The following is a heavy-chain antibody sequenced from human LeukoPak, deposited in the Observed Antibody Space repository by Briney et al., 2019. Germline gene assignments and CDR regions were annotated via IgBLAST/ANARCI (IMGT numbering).Heavy chain of an antibody. CDR3: AKAKDSSTWSPGSWFDP. Sequence: SETLSLTCTVSGGSISSYYWSWIRQPPGKGLEWIGYIYYSGSTNYNPSLKSRVTISVDTSKNQFSLKLSSVTAADTAVYYCAKAKDSSTWSPGSWFDPWGQGTLVTVSS. CDR2: IYYSGST. J-gene: IGHJ5*02. D-gene: IGHD6-13*01. CDR1: GGSISSYY. V-gene: IGHV4-59*12.